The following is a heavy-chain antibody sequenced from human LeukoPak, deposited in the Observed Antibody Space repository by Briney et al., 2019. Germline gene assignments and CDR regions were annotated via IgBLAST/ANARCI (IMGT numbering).Heavy chain of an antibody. CDR1: GGSISSYY. V-gene: IGHV4-59*01. CDR2: IYYSGST. J-gene: IGHJ6*03. CDR3: ARAPPYYYMDV. Sequence: SEALSLTCTVSGGSISSYYWSWIRQPPGKGLEWIGYIYYSGSTNYNPSLKSRVTISVDTSKNQFSLKLSSVTAADTAVYYCARAPPYYYMDVWGKGTTVTVSS.